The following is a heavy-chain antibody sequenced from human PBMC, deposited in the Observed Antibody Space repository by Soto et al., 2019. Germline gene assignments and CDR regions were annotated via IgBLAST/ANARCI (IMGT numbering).Heavy chain of an antibody. V-gene: IGHV3-48*03. D-gene: IGHD3-10*01. CDR3: ARARGIGINWFDP. CDR2: ISSSGSTI. J-gene: IGHJ5*02. Sequence: GGSLRLSCAASGFTFSSYEMNWVRQAPGKGLEWVSYISSSGSTIYYADSVKGRFTISRDNAKSSLYLQMNSLRAEDTAVYYCARARGIGINWFDPWGQGTLVTVSS. CDR1: GFTFSSYE.